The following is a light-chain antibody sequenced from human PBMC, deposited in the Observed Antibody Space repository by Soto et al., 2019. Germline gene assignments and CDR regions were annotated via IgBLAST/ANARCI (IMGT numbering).Light chain of an antibody. CDR3: QQHGFAPYT. J-gene: IGKJ2*01. Sequence: EIVLTQSPGTLSLSPGESATVSCRASQDVSGTYLLWLQQKPGQAPRLLSYGASSRATGIPDRVTGSGSVRDFTLSINRVEPEDSAVYYCQQHGFAPYTFGLGTRLEI. V-gene: IGKV3-20*01. CDR1: QDVSGTY. CDR2: GAS.